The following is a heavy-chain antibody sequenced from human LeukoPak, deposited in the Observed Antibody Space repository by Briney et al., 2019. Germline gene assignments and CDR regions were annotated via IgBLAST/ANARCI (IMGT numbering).Heavy chain of an antibody. D-gene: IGHD5-24*01. J-gene: IGHJ4*02. V-gene: IGHV1-46*01. CDR3: ASEMATQLGVFDY. Sequence: ASVKVSCKASGGTFSSYAISWVRQAPGQGLEWMGIINPSGGSTSYAQKFQGRVTMTRDTSTSTVYMELSSLRSEDTAVYYCASEMATQLGVFDYWGQGTLVTVSS. CDR1: GGTFSSYA. CDR2: INPSGGST.